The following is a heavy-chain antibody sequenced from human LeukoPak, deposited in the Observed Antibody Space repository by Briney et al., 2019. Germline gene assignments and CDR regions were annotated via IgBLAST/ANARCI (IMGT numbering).Heavy chain of an antibody. V-gene: IGHV1-69*04. CDR2: IIPILGIA. CDR3: AREGDSSGYFLPNWFDP. J-gene: IGHJ5*02. CDR1: GGSFSSYA. D-gene: IGHD3-22*01. Sequence: SVKFSCKASGGSFSSYAVSWVRQAPGQGLEWMGRIIPILGIANYAQKFQGRVTITADKSTSTAYMELSSLRSEDTAVYYCAREGDSSGYFLPNWFDPWGQGTLVTVSS.